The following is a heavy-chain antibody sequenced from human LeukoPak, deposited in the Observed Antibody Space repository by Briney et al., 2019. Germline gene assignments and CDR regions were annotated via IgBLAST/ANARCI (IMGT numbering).Heavy chain of an antibody. V-gene: IGHV1-69*13. J-gene: IGHJ4*02. CDR1: GGTFSSYA. CDR2: IIPIFGTA. D-gene: IGHD3-3*01. CDR3: ARGRYDFWSGYSFDY. Sequence: ASVKVSCKASGGTFSSYAISWVRQAPGQGLEWMGGIIPIFGTANYAQKFQGRVTITADESTSTAYMELSSLRSEDTAVYYCARGRYDFWSGYSFDYWGLGTLVTVSS.